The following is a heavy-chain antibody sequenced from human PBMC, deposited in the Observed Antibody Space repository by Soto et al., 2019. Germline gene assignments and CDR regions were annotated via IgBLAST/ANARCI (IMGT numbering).Heavy chain of an antibody. Sequence: GGSLRLSCAASGFTFSNAWMSWVRQAPGKGLEWVGRIKSKTDGGTTDYAAPVKGRFTISRDDSKNTLYLQMNSLKTEDTAVYYCTTDPFHYYDSSGSFGPWGQGTLVTVSS. CDR2: IKSKTDGGTT. V-gene: IGHV3-15*01. J-gene: IGHJ5*02. CDR1: GFTFSNAW. CDR3: TTDPFHYYDSSGSFGP. D-gene: IGHD3-22*01.